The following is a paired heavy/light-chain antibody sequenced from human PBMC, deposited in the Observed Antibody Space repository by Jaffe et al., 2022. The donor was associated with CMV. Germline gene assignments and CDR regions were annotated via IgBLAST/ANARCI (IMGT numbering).Heavy chain of an antibody. Sequence: EVQLVESGGGLIQPGGSLTLSCAASGFPVSDNYMSWVRQAPGKGLEWVSVIYTGGTTFYADSVRGRFTISRDNSKNTVSLQMNSLRAEDTAVYYCAGALIRGLFDYWGQGTLVTVSS. J-gene: IGHJ4*02. CDR1: GFPVSDNY. D-gene: IGHD1-26*01. CDR3: AGALIRGLFDY. V-gene: IGHV3-53*01. CDR2: IYTGGTT.
Light chain of an antibody. CDR3: QQYYSTPYT. V-gene: IGKV4-1*01. CDR2: WAS. Sequence: DIVMTQSPDSLAVSLGERATISCKSSQSVLYSSNPRNYLAWYQQKPGQPPKLLIYWASTRESGVPDRFSGSGSGTDFTLTVSSLQAEDVAVYYCQQYYSTPYTFGQGTKLEIK. CDR1: QSVLYSSNPRNY. J-gene: IGKJ2*01.